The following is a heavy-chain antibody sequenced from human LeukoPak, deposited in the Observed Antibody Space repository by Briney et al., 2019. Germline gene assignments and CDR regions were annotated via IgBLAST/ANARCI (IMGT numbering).Heavy chain of an antibody. J-gene: IGHJ4*02. CDR2: ISAYNGNT. Sequence: ASVKVSCKASGYTCTSYGISWVRQAPGQGLEWMRWISAYNGNTNYAQKLQGRVTMTTDTSTSTAYMELRSLRSDDTAVYYCARDYGDYYDSSGYNQGAFDYWGQGTLVTVSS. CDR3: ARDYGDYYDSSGYNQGAFDY. D-gene: IGHD3-22*01. V-gene: IGHV1-18*01. CDR1: GYTCTSYG.